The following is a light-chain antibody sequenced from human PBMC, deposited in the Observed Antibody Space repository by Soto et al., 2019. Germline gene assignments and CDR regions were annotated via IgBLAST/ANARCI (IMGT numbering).Light chain of an antibody. J-gene: IGKJ5*01. Sequence: EIVLTQSPATLSLSPGERATLSYRASQSLRGLLAWYQQKPGQAPRLLIYDAYNRATGIPPSFSGSGSGTDFTLTISSLEPEDSAVYYCQQRHMRPITFGQGTRLEIK. CDR3: QQRHMRPIT. CDR1: QSLRGL. CDR2: DAY. V-gene: IGKV3-11*01.